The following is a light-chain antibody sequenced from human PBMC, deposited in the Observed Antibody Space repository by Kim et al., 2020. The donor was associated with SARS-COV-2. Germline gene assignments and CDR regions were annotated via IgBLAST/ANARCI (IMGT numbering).Light chain of an antibody. V-gene: IGKV3-20*01. Sequence: EIVLTQSPGTLSLSPGERATLSCRASHSISSTYLAWYQQKPGQAPRLLIYGASSRATGIPDRFSGSGSGTDFTLTLSRLEPEDFAVYYCQQYGRTYTFGRGTKLEI. CDR1: HSISSTY. J-gene: IGKJ2*01. CDR2: GAS. CDR3: QQYGRTYT.